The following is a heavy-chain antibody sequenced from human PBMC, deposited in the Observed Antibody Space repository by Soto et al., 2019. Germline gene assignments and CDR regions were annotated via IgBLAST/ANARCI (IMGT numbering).Heavy chain of an antibody. Sequence: VQVLESGGGLVRAGGSLRLSCAAIGFTFSDFAMSWVRQAPGKGLEWVSRIYGGGNGPHYADSVKGRVTISRDNSKNTLYLQMNSLRAEDTAVYYCAKMEGMDPWAYSFDYWGQGTLVTVSS. V-gene: IGHV3-23*01. CDR1: GFTFSDFA. D-gene: IGHD2-2*03. J-gene: IGHJ4*02. CDR2: IYGGGNGP. CDR3: AKMEGMDPWAYSFDY.